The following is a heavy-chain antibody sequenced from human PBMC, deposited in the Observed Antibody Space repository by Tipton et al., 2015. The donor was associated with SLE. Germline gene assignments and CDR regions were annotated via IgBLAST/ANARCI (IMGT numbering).Heavy chain of an antibody. D-gene: IGHD4-23*01. CDR1: GYSIRSDYW. Sequence: LVKPTETMSLTCTVSGYSIRSDYWWGWIRQPPGKGLEWIGNVYHTGNSYYNPSLESRVTIFADPSKNQFSLKLRSVTAADTAVYYCARGGGANWFDPWGQGTLVTVSS. CDR3: ARGGGANWFDP. V-gene: IGHV4-38-2*02. CDR2: VYHTGNS. J-gene: IGHJ5*02.